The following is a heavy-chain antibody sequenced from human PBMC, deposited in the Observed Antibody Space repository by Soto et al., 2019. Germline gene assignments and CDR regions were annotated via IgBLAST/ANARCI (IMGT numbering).Heavy chain of an antibody. CDR2: INHSGRT. Sequence: QVQLQQWGAGLLKPSETLSLTCAVYGGSFSGYYWSWIRQPPGKGLEWIGEINHSGRTNYNPSLKSRVTISVDTSKNQFSLKLSSVTAADTAVYYCARVCSGGSGNWFGPWGQGTLVTVSS. V-gene: IGHV4-34*01. J-gene: IGHJ5*02. D-gene: IGHD2-15*01. CDR1: GGSFSGYY. CDR3: ARVCSGGSGNWFGP.